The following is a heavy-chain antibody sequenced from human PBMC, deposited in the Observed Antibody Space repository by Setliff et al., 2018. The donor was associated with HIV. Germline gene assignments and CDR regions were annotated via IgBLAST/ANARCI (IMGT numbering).Heavy chain of an antibody. CDR1: GSTLTELS. Sequence: ASVKVSCKVSGSTLTELSMHWVRQAPGQGLEWMGWISAYTGNTNYAQKFQGRVTMTRDTSIRTAYMELSRLQSDDTAVYFCARDLDSGYNAQDYFAYWGQGTPVTVSS. CDR2: ISAYTGNT. V-gene: IGHV1-2*02. CDR3: ARDLDSGYNAQDYFAY. D-gene: IGHD3-22*01. J-gene: IGHJ4*02.